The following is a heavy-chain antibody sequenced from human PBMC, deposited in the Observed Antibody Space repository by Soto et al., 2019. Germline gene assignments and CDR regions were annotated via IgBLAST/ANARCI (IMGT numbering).Heavy chain of an antibody. CDR2: IIPIFGTA. V-gene: IGHV1-69*13. D-gene: IGHD3-22*01. CDR3: AREGDYYDSSGWEGVY. J-gene: IGHJ4*02. Sequence: ASVKVSCKASGGTFSSYAISWVRQAPGQGLEWMGGIIPIFGTANYAQKFQGRVTITADESTSTAYMELSSLRSEDTAVYYCAREGDYYDSSGWEGVYWGQGTLVTVSS. CDR1: GGTFSSYA.